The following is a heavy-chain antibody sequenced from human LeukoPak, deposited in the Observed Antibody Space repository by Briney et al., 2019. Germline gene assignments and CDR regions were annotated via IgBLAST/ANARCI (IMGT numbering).Heavy chain of an antibody. V-gene: IGHV4-39*01. CDR3: ARQIRYTYDPNWFHP. J-gene: IGHJ5*02. CDR2: IYYSGNT. CDR1: GDSIAAPSYY. Sequence: SETLSLTCSVSGDSIAAPSYYWAWIRQPPGKGLEWIASIYYSGNTNYDPSLQSRVTISVDTSKNQFSLSLSSVTAADTAVYHCARQIRYTYDPNWFHPWGQGTLVTVSS. D-gene: IGHD5-12*01.